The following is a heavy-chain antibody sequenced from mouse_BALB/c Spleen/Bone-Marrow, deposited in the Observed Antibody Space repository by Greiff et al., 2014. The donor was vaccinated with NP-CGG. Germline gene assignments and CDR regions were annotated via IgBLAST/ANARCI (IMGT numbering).Heavy chain of an antibody. CDR2: ISNGGGST. V-gene: IGHV5-12-2*01. J-gene: IGHJ2*01. Sequence: DVMLVESGGGLVQPGGSLKLSCAASGFTFSSYTMSWVRQTPEKRLEWVAYISNGGGSTYYPDTVKGRFTISRDNAKNTLYLQMSSLKSEDTAMYYCARLTTTYFDYWGQGTTLSVSS. CDR3: ARLTTTYFDY. CDR1: GFTFSSYT. D-gene: IGHD1-1*01.